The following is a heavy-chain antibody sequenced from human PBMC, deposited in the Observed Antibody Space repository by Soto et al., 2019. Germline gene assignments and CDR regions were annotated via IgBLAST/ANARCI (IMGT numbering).Heavy chain of an antibody. CDR3: ATDGLRLTGTTGY. D-gene: IGHD1-20*01. CDR2: FDPEDGET. J-gene: IGHJ4*02. V-gene: IGHV1-24*01. CDR1: GYTLTELS. Sequence: ASVKVSCKVSGYTLTELSMHWVRQAPGKGLEWMGGFDPEDGETIYAQKFQGRVTMTGDTSTDTAYMELSSLRSEDTAVYYCATDGLRLTGTTGYWGQGTLVTVSS.